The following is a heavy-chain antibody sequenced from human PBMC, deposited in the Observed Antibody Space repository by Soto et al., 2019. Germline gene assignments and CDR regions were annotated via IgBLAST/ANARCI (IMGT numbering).Heavy chain of an antibody. CDR1: GFTFGSYA. D-gene: IGHD1-7*01. J-gene: IGHJ4*02. Sequence: EVQLLESGGGLVQPGGSLRLSCAASGFTFGSYAMSWVRQAPGKGLQWVSRISVSGDSTYYADSVKGRFTISRDNSKNTLYLQMNSLRAEDTAVYYCVKQRLSSPELKFYFDYWGQGTLVTVS. V-gene: IGHV3-23*01. CDR3: VKQRLSSPELKFYFDY. CDR2: ISVSGDST.